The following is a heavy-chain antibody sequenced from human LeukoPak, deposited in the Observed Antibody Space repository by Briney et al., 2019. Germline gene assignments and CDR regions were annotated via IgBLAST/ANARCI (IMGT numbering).Heavy chain of an antibody. CDR1: GGSIISYY. Sequence: PSETLSLTCTVSGGSIISYYWSWIRQPPGKGPEWSGYIYYSGSTNYNPSLKSRVTISVDTSKTQFSLKLSSVTAADTAVYYCARDRGDYDSSGYYRPSDAFDIWGQGTMVTVSS. D-gene: IGHD3-22*01. J-gene: IGHJ3*02. CDR3: ARDRGDYDSSGYYRPSDAFDI. V-gene: IGHV4-59*01. CDR2: IYYSGST.